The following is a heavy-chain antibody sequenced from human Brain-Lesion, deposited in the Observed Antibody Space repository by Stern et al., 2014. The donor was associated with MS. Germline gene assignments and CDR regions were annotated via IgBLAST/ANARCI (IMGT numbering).Heavy chain of an antibody. CDR3: ATLSPGAGGNYYRHFDY. CDR2: FDPEDGET. D-gene: IGHD1-26*01. Sequence: QVQLVQSGAEVKKPGASVKVSCKVSGYTLTELSMHWVRQAPRKGLEWMGGFDPEDGETIYAQKFQGRVTMTEDTSTDTSYMELSSLRSEDTAVYYCATLSPGAGGNYYRHFDYWGQGTLVTVSS. V-gene: IGHV1-24*01. J-gene: IGHJ4*02. CDR1: GYTLTELS.